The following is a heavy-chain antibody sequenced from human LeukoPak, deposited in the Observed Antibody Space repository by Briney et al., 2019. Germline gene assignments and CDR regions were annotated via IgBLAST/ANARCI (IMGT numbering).Heavy chain of an antibody. CDR1: GFTFCSYE. D-gene: IGHD3-3*01. J-gene: IGHJ4*02. V-gene: IGHV3-48*03. CDR3: ARDGGYDFWSGYNPRGYFDY. Sequence: GGSLRLSCAASGFTFCSYEMNCVRQAPGKGLEWVSYISSSGSTIYYADSVKGRFTISRDNAKNSLYLQMNSLKAEDTAVYYCARDGGYDFWSGYNPRGYFDYWGQGTLVTVSS. CDR2: ISSSGSTI.